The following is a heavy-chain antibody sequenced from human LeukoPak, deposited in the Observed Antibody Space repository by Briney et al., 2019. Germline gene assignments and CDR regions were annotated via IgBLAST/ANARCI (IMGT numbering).Heavy chain of an antibody. J-gene: IGHJ4*02. CDR2: ISSSSSYI. V-gene: IGHV3-21*01. CDR1: GFTSSSYS. CDR3: ARALRFHVGY. D-gene: IGHD3-3*01. Sequence: PGGSLRLSCAASGFTSSSYSMNWVRQAPGKGLEWVSSISSSSSYIYYADSVRGRFTISRDNAKNSLYLQMNSLRAEDTAVYYCARALRFHVGYWGQGTLVTVSS.